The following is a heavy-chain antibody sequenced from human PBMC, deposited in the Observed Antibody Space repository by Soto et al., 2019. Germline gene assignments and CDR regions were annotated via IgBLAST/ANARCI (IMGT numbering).Heavy chain of an antibody. D-gene: IGHD2-21*01. V-gene: IGHV4-31*03. CDR1: GGSISSGGYY. Sequence: SETLSLTCTVSGGSISSGGYYWSWIRQHPGKGLEWIGYIYYSGSTYYNPSLKSRVTISVDTSKNQFSLKLSSVTAADTAVYFCAASCVGCGGFNYYGMDVWGQGTTVTVSS. CDR3: AASCVGCGGFNYYGMDV. CDR2: IYYSGST. J-gene: IGHJ6*02.